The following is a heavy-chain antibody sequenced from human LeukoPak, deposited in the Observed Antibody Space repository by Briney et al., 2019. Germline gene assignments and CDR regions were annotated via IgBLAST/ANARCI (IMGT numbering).Heavy chain of an antibody. V-gene: IGHV3-49*04. D-gene: IGHD2-2*01. CDR2: IRSRIYGGTT. CDR3: ARDQYAGYDPYYFDY. J-gene: IGHJ4*02. Sequence: GGSLRLYCTASGFTFGAYAMTWVRQAPGKGLEWVSFIRSRIYGGTTEYAASVKGRFTISRDDSKSIAYLQMNSPKTEDTAVYYCARDQYAGYDPYYFDYWGQGTLVTVSS. CDR1: GFTFGAYA.